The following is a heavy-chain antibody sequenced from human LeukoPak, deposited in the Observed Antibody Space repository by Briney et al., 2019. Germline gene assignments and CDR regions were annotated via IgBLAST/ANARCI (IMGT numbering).Heavy chain of an antibody. J-gene: IGHJ4*02. CDR1: GFTFSGYW. CDR2: IKQDGSEK. D-gene: IGHD3-22*01. Sequence: PGGSLRLSCAVSGFTFSGYWMSWVHQAPGKGLEWVANIKQDGSEKYYVDSVKDRFTISRDNAKNSLYLQMNSLRAEDTAVYYCARGTNYYDRSGYFPDYWGQGTLVTVSS. V-gene: IGHV3-7*01. CDR3: ARGTNYYDRSGYFPDY.